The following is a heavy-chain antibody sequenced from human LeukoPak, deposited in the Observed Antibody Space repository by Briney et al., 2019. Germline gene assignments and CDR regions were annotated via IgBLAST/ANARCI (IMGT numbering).Heavy chain of an antibody. V-gene: IGHV1-18*01. D-gene: IGHD2-15*01. CDR2: ISAYNGNT. CDR1: GCTFSSYA. CDR3: ARDLPRYCSGGSCYSIGY. Sequence: ASLKVSCKASGCTFSSYAISWVRQAPGQGLEWMGWISAYNGNTNYAQKLQGRVTMTTGTSTSTAYMELRSLRSDDTAVYYCARDLPRYCSGGSCYSIGYWGQGTLVTVSS. J-gene: IGHJ4*02.